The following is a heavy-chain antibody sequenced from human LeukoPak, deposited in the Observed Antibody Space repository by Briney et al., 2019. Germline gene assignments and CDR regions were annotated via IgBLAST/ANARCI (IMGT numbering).Heavy chain of an antibody. D-gene: IGHD3-22*01. CDR1: GYTFTGYY. J-gene: IGHJ4*02. CDR2: INPNSGGT. V-gene: IGHV1-2*04. CDR3: ARGGPYYDSSRANDLNY. Sequence: ASVKVSCKASGYTFTGYYMHWVRQAPGQGLEWMGWINPNSGGTHYVQRFQGWVTMTRDTSISTAYMELSRPTSDDTAVYYCARGGPYYDSSRANDLNYWGQGTLVTVSS.